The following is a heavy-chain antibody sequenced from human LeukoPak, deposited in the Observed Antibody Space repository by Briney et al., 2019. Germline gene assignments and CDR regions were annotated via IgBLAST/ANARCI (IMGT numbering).Heavy chain of an antibody. D-gene: IGHD3-10*01. Sequence: HPGGSLRLSCAASGFTFDDYAMHWVRQAPGKGLEWVSGISWNSGSIGYADSVKGRFTISRDNAKNSLYLQMNSLRAEDTALYYCAKGTPHYYGSGSYYRDYYYGMDVWGQGTTVTVSS. CDR2: ISWNSGSI. CDR3: AKGTPHYYGSGSYYRDYYYGMDV. J-gene: IGHJ6*02. CDR1: GFTFDDYA. V-gene: IGHV3-9*01.